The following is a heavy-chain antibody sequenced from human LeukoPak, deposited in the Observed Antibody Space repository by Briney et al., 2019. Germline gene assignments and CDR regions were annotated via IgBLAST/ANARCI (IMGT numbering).Heavy chain of an antibody. Sequence: GGSLRLSCSASGFSFRSYAMHWVREAPGKGLEYVSAISSNGGSTYYADSVKGRFTISRDNSKNTLYLQMSSLRAEDTAVYYCVVSYLYVFDIWGQGTMVTVSS. CDR1: GFSFRSYA. CDR2: ISSNGGST. CDR3: VVSYLYVFDI. D-gene: IGHD5-18*01. J-gene: IGHJ3*02. V-gene: IGHV3-64D*09.